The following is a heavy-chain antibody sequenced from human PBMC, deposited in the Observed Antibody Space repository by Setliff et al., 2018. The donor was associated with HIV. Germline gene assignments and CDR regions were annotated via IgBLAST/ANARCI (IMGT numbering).Heavy chain of an antibody. J-gene: IGHJ6*02. Sequence: ASVKVSCKASGYTFTNYDINWVRQAPGQGLEWMGWMNPNSANTGYAQKFQGRVTMTRNTSISTAYMELSSLRSEDTAVYYCARGSTGGHYYGMDVWGQGTTVTVSS. V-gene: IGHV1-8*02. CDR3: ARGSTGGHYYGMDV. CDR1: GYTFTNYD. CDR2: MNPNSANT.